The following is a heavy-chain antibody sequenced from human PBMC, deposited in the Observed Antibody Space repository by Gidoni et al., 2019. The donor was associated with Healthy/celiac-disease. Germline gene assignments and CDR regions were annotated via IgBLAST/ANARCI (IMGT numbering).Heavy chain of an antibody. V-gene: IGHV3-9*01. CDR2: ISLNSGSI. CDR3: AKDGCLVPAAMCGWFDP. CDR1: GSTFAASA. J-gene: IGHJ5*02. D-gene: IGHD2-2*01. Sequence: EVKLLASGQGLVQPGRSLSLPCPAPGSTFAASAMHWVRQAPGKGLEWVAGISLNSGSIGYADSVKGRFTISRDNAKNSLYLQMNSLRAEDTAWYYCAKDGCLVPAAMCGWFDPWGQGTLVTVSS.